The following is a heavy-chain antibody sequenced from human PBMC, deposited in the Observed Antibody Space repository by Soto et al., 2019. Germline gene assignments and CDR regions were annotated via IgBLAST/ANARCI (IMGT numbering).Heavy chain of an antibody. Sequence: GGSLRLSCAASGFTFSNYWMSWVRQAPGKGLEWVANIKQDGSQKHYVDSVKGRFTISRDNAKNSVFLQMNSLRAEDTAVYYCARIGYSSSCFDYWGQGIPVTVSS. J-gene: IGHJ4*02. CDR2: IKQDGSQK. V-gene: IGHV3-7*01. D-gene: IGHD6-6*01. CDR3: ARIGYSSSCFDY. CDR1: GFTFSNYW.